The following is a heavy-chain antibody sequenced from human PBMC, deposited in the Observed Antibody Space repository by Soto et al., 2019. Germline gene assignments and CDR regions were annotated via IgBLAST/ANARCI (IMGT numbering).Heavy chain of an antibody. V-gene: IGHV3-48*01. Sequence: GGSLRLSWAASGLAFSSYGMNWVSQAQGKGLEWVSYIGSRSATIYYAEFVKGRFTISRDNAKNSLFLQMNSLRGEDTATYYCARDEVFAVVVARDYYGMDVWGQGTTVTVSS. D-gene: IGHD2-15*01. J-gene: IGHJ6*02. CDR2: IGSRSATI. CDR3: ARDEVFAVVVARDYYGMDV. CDR1: GLAFSSYG.